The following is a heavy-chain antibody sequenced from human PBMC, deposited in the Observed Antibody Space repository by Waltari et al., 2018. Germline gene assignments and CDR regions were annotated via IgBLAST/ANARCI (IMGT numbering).Heavy chain of an antibody. J-gene: IGHJ6*02. Sequence: QVQLQESGPGLVKPSQTLSLTCTVSGGPISSGSYYWTWLRQPAGKGLEWIGRIYTSGSTNYNPSLKSRVTISVDTSKNQFSLKLSSVTAADTAVYYCARVGAAGDYYYYYGMDVWGQGTTVTVSS. D-gene: IGHD6-13*01. CDR2: IYTSGST. V-gene: IGHV4-61*02. CDR3: ARVGAAGDYYYYYGMDV. CDR1: GGPISSGSYY.